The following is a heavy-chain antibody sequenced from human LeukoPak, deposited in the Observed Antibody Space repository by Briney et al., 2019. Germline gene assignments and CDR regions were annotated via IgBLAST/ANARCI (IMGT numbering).Heavy chain of an antibody. Sequence: SETLSLTCTVSGGSISSYYWGWIRQPPGKGLEWIGSIYYTGSTYYNPSLKSRVTMSVDTSKNQFSLKVSSVTAADTAVYYCARLSGVPGDPDYWGQGNLVTVAS. CDR3: ARLSGVPGDPDY. CDR1: GGSISSYY. J-gene: IGHJ4*02. CDR2: IYYTGST. V-gene: IGHV4-39*01. D-gene: IGHD3-10*01.